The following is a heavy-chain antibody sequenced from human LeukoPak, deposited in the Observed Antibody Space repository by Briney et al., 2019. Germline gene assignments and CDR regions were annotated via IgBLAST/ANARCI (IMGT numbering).Heavy chain of an antibody. V-gene: IGHV3-20*04. D-gene: IGHD2-8*01. CDR1: GFTFDDYG. CDR3: AKDQRTTNWLSYFDY. CDR2: INWNGGSI. Sequence: GGSLRLSCAASGFTFDDYGMNWVRQAPGKGLEWVSGINWNGGSIDYADSVKGRFTISRDNAKNSLYLQMNSLRVEDTAVYYCAKDQRTTNWLSYFDYWGQGTLVTVSS. J-gene: IGHJ4*02.